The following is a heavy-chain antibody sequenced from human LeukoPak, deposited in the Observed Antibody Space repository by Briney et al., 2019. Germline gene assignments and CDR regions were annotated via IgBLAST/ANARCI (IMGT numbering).Heavy chain of an antibody. CDR3: ARGAGRGYLDY. Sequence: GGSLRLSCAAPGFTFSNYGMHWVRQAPGRGLEWVAVIWYDGSDKYYADSVRGRFTISRDNSKNTLYLEMNSLRAEDTAVYYCARGAGRGYLDYWGQGTLVTVSS. V-gene: IGHV3-33*01. CDR1: GFTFSNYG. J-gene: IGHJ4*02. D-gene: IGHD3-16*02. CDR2: IWYDGSDK.